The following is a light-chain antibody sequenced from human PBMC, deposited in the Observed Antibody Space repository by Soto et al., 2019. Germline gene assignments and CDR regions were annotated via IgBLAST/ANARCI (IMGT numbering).Light chain of an antibody. CDR1: QGINSY. J-gene: IGKJ4*01. Sequence: DIQLTQSPSFLSASVGDRVTITCRASQGINSYVAWYQQKSGKAPKLLIYAASTLQSGVPSRFSGTRSGTEFTLTISSLQPEDFAIYHCHQLKSYPLTFGGGTKVEIK. V-gene: IGKV1-9*01. CDR3: HQLKSYPLT. CDR2: AAS.